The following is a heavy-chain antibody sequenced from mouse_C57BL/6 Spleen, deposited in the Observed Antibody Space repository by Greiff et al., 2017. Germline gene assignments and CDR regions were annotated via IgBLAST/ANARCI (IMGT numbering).Heavy chain of an antibody. CDR3: ARTPLITTVVATYYYAMDY. V-gene: IGHV2-2*01. CDR1: GFSLTSYG. CDR2: IWSGGST. D-gene: IGHD1-1*01. J-gene: IGHJ4*01. Sequence: VQLVESGPGLVQPSQSLSITCTVSGFSLTSYGVHWVRQSPGKGLEWLGVIWSGGSTDYNAAFISRLSISKDNSKSQVFFKMNSLQADDTAIYYCARTPLITTVVATYYYAMDYWGQGTSVTVSS.